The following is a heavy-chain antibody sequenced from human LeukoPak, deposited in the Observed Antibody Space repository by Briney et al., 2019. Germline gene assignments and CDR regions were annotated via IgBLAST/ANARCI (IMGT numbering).Heavy chain of an antibody. D-gene: IGHD1-1*01. Sequence: SETLSLTCTVSGGSISSYYWSWIRQPPGKGLEWIGYIYYSGSTNYNPSLKSRVTISVDTSKNQFSLKLSSVTAADTAVYYCARERAPSSNDGFDPWGQGTLVTVSS. CDR1: GGSISSYY. CDR2: IYYSGST. CDR3: ARERAPSSNDGFDP. J-gene: IGHJ5*02. V-gene: IGHV4-59*01.